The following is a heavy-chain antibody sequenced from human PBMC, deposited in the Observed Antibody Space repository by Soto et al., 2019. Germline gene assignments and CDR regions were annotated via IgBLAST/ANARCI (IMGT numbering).Heavy chain of an antibody. D-gene: IGHD3-22*01. Sequence: GGSLRLSCAASGFPFSGSAMHWVRPASGKGLEWVGRIRSKANSYATAYAASVKGRFTISRDDSKNTAYLQMNSLKTEDTAVYYCTRPYYDSSGYYYFSAFDIWGQGTMVTVS. J-gene: IGHJ3*02. CDR2: IRSKANSYAT. CDR3: TRPYYDSSGYYYFSAFDI. CDR1: GFPFSGSA. V-gene: IGHV3-73*01.